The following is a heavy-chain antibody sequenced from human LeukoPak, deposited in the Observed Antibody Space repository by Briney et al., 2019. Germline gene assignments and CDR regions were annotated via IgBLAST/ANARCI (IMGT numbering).Heavy chain of an antibody. D-gene: IGHD3-22*01. Sequence: GRSLRLSCAASGFTFSSYAMHWVRQAPGKGLEWVAVISYDGSNKYYADSVKGRFTISRDNSKNTLYLQMNSLRAEDTAVYYCAESHYYDSSGHFHWGQGTLVTVSS. CDR2: ISYDGSNK. V-gene: IGHV3-30*04. CDR1: GFTFSSYA. J-gene: IGHJ4*02. CDR3: AESHYYDSSGHFH.